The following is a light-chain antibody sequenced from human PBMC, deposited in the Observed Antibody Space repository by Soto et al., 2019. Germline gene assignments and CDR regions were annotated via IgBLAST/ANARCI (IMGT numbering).Light chain of an antibody. V-gene: IGKV1-5*03. Sequence: DIQMTQSPSTLSASVGDRVTITCRASQSISSWLAWYQQRPGKAPKLLIYKASSLESGVPSRFSGSGPGTEFTLTISSLQPDDFATYYCQQYNDYSRTFGQGTKVDIK. CDR1: QSISSW. CDR3: QQYNDYSRT. J-gene: IGKJ1*01. CDR2: KAS.